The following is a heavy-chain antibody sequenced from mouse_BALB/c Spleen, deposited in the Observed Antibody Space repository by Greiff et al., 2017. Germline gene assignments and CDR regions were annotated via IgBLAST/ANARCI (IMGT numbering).Heavy chain of an antibody. CDR2: ISNGGGST. V-gene: IGHV5-12-2*01. Sequence: EVQLVESGGGLVQPGGSLKLSCAASGFTFSSYTMSWVRQTPEKRLEWVAYISNGGGSTYYPDTVKGRFTTSRDNAKNTLYLQMSSLKSEDTAMYYCARRTYSSYAMDYWGQGTSVTVSS. CDR3: ARRTYSSYAMDY. D-gene: IGHD2-10*01. CDR1: GFTFSSYT. J-gene: IGHJ4*01.